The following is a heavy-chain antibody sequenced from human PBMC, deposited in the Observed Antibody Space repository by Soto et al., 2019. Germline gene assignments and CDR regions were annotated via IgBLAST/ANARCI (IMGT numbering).Heavy chain of an antibody. CDR2: IYDSESA. CDR3: ARASSSSSAADY. CDR1: GESISSGGYY. J-gene: IGHJ4*02. V-gene: IGHV4-31*03. D-gene: IGHD6-6*01. Sequence: QVQLQESGPGLVKASQTLSLICSVSGESISSGGYYWSWIRHHPGKGLEWIGYIYDSESAYYNPSLKSRVTISMDTSKNHFAIKLSSVTAADTAVYYCARASSSSSAADYWGPGTLITVSS.